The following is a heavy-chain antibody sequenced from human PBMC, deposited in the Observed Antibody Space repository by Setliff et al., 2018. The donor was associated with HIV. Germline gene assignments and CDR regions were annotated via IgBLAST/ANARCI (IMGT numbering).Heavy chain of an antibody. Sequence: GASVKVSCKASGYTFTNYDINWVRQAAGQGLEWMGWMNSGSRNTGYAQRLEGSVTMTWDTSISTAYMELNNVKFEDTAVYYCARARTDHYDRGRRSHYYIDVWARGATVTVSS. CDR3: ARARTDHYDRGRRSHYYIDV. CDR1: GYTFTNYD. V-gene: IGHV1-8*02. CDR2: MNSGSRNT. D-gene: IGHD3-22*01. J-gene: IGHJ6*03.